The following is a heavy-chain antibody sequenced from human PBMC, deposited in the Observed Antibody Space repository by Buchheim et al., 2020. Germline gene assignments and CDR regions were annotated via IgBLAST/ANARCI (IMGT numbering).Heavy chain of an antibody. Sequence: VQLVESGGGLVQPGGSLRLSCAASGFTFSSYGMHWVRQAPGKGLEWVAVIWYDGSNKYYADSVKGRFTISRDNSKNTLYLQMNSLRAEDTAVYYCARDLGVSMVRGVIISPFSGYYYGMDVWGQGTT. CDR2: IWYDGSNK. CDR3: ARDLGVSMVRGVIISPFSGYYYGMDV. J-gene: IGHJ6*02. CDR1: GFTFSSYG. D-gene: IGHD3-10*01. V-gene: IGHV3-33*01.